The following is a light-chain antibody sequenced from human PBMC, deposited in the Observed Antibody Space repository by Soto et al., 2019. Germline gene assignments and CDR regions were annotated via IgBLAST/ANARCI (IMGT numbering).Light chain of an antibody. CDR3: SSYAGSNNYV. CDR2: DVS. V-gene: IGLV2-8*01. CDR1: SSDVGGYNY. J-gene: IGLJ1*01. Sequence: QSVLTQPASVSGSPGQSITISCTGTSSDVGGYNYVSWYQQHPGKAPKLIIYDVSKRPSGVPDPFSGSKSGNTASLTVSGLQAEDEADYYCSSYAGSNNYVFGTGTRSPS.